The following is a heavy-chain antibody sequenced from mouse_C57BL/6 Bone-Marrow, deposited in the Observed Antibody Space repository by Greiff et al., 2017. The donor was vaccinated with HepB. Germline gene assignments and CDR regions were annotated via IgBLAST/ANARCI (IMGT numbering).Heavy chain of an antibody. Sequence: VQLQQPGAELVKPGASVKLSCKASGYTFTSYWMHWVKQRPGRGLEWIGRIDPNSGGTKYNEKFKSKATLTVDKPSSTAYMQLNSLPSEDSAVDYCARADYYGSSYGYFDVWGTGTTVTVSS. D-gene: IGHD1-1*01. CDR2: IDPNSGGT. V-gene: IGHV1-72*01. CDR3: ARADYYGSSYGYFDV. J-gene: IGHJ1*03. CDR1: GYTFTSYW.